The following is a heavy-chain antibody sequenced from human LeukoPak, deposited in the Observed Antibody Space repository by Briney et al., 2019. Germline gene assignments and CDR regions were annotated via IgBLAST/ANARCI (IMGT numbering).Heavy chain of an antibody. D-gene: IGHD1-26*01. CDR3: ARDVGATSHNWFDP. J-gene: IGHJ5*02. CDR2: IYNSGST. V-gene: IGHV4-59*11. Sequence: SETLSLTRTVSGGSISSHYWNWIRQPPGKGLEWIGYIYNSGSTNYNPSLKSRVTISEDTSKKQFSLKLSSVTAADTAVYYCARDVGATSHNWFDPWGQGTLVTVSS. CDR1: GGSISSHY.